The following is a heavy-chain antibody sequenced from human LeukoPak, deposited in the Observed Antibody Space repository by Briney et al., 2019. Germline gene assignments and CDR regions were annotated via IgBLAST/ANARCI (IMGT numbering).Heavy chain of an antibody. V-gene: IGHV3-48*01. CDR1: TFTFSTYS. CDR3: ARDSSGWYFDY. Sequence: PGGSLRLSCAASTFTFSTYSMNWVRQAPGKGLEWVSYISSSGGTKYYADSVKGRFTISRDNSKNTLYLQMNSLRAEDTAVYYCARDSSGWYFDYWGQGTPVTVSS. CDR2: ISSSGGTK. J-gene: IGHJ4*02. D-gene: IGHD6-19*01.